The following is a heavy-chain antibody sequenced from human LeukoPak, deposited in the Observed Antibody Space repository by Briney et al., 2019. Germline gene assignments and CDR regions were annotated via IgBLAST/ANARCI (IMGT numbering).Heavy chain of an antibody. CDR1: GFTFSSYE. CDR2: ISSSGSTI. J-gene: IGHJ4*02. D-gene: IGHD2-15*01. V-gene: IGHV3-48*03. CDR3: ARISDCSGGSCYSKNY. Sequence: PGGSLRLSCAASGFTFSSYEMNWVRQAPGKGLEWVSYISSSGSTIYYADSVKGRFTVSRDHAKNSLYLQMNSLRVEDTAVYYCARISDCSGGSCYSKNYWGQGTLVTVSS.